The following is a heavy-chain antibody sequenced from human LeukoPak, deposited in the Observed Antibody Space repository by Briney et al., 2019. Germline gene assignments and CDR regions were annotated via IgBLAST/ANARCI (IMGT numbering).Heavy chain of an antibody. J-gene: IGHJ4*02. Sequence: SETLSLTCTVPGGSIRSSYYYWGWIRQPPGKGLEWIGSIYDSGSTYYNPSLKSRVTISVDTSKNQFSLKLNSVTAADTAVYYCARIHRYCSGGACYVLDNWGQGTLVAVSS. CDR2: IYDSGST. V-gene: IGHV4-39*01. CDR3: ARIHRYCSGGACYVLDN. D-gene: IGHD2-15*01. CDR1: GGSIRSSYYY.